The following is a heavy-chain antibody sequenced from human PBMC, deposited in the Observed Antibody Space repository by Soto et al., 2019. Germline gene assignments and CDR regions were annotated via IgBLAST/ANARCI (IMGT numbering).Heavy chain of an antibody. CDR1: GFTVSSNY. CDR2: ICSGGST. J-gene: IGHJ6*03. V-gene: IGHV3-66*01. Sequence: GGSLRLSCAASGFTVSSNYMSWVRQAPGKGLKWVSVICSGGSTYYADSVKGRFTISRDNSKNTLYLQMNSLRAEDTAVYYCARDFSPSYYYYYMDVWGKGTTVTVSS. CDR3: ARDFSPSYYYYYMDV.